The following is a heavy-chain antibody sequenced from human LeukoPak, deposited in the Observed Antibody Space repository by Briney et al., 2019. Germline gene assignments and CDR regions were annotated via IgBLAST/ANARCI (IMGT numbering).Heavy chain of an antibody. CDR1: GFTFSNAW. J-gene: IGHJ4*02. Sequence: PGGSLRLSCAASGFTFSNAWMSWVRQAPGKGLEWVGRIKSKTDGGTTDYAAPVKGRFTISRDDSKNTLYLQMNSLKTEDTAVYYCTTEELYYDYVWGSYRQYYFDYWGQGTLVTVSS. CDR2: IKSKTDGGTT. D-gene: IGHD3-16*02. V-gene: IGHV3-15*01. CDR3: TTEELYYDYVWGSYRQYYFDY.